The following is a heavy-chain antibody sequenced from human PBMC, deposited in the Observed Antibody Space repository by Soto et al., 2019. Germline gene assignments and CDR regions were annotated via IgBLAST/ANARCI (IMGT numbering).Heavy chain of an antibody. V-gene: IGHV3-30*18. CDR3: AKVSRIAARPGHFDY. Sequence: PGGSLRLSXAASGFTFSSYGMHWVRQAPGKGLEWVAVISYDGSNKYYADSVKGRFTISRDNSKNTLYLQMNSLRAEDTAVYYCAKVSRIAARPGHFDYWGQGALVTVSS. J-gene: IGHJ4*02. CDR2: ISYDGSNK. D-gene: IGHD6-6*01. CDR1: GFTFSSYG.